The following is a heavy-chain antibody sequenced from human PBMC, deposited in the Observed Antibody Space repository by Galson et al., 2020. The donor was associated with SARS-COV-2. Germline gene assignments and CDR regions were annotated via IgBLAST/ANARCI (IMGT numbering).Heavy chain of an antibody. CDR2: ISYDGSNK. J-gene: IGHJ2*01. Sequence: GGSLRLSCAASGFTFSSYGMHWVRQAPGKGLEWVAVISYDGSNKYYADSVKGRFTISRDNSKNTLYLQMNSLRAEDTAVYYCAHTYSGSYFGYFDLWGRGTLVTVSS. V-gene: IGHV3-30*03. D-gene: IGHD1-26*01. CDR1: GFTFSSYG. CDR3: AHTYSGSYFGYFDL.